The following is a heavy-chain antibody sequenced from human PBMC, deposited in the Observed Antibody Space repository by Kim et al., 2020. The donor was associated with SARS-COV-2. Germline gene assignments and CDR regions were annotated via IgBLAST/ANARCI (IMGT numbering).Heavy chain of an antibody. CDR1: GFTFSSYS. CDR3: ARDGSQQQRDAFDI. V-gene: IGHV3-21*01. CDR2: ISSSSSYI. J-gene: IGHJ3*02. D-gene: IGHD6-13*01. Sequence: GGSLRLSCAASGFTFSSYSMNWVRQAPGKGLEWVSSISSSSSYIYYADSVKGRFTISRDNAKNSLYLQMNSLRAEDTAVYYCARDGSQQQRDAFDIWGQGTMVTVSS.